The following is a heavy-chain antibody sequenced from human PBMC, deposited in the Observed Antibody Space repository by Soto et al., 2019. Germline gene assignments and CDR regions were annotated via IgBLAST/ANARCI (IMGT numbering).Heavy chain of an antibody. CDR3: ARDPVCSGGSCYDY. CDR1: GFTFSRYW. V-gene: IGHV3-7*01. Sequence: PGGSLRLSCAASGFTFSRYWMTWVRQAPGKGLEWVANIKQDGSEIYYVDSVKGRFTISRDNAENSLYLQMNSLRAEDTAVYYCARDPVCSGGSCYDYWGQGTLFTVSS. D-gene: IGHD2-15*01. J-gene: IGHJ4*02. CDR2: IKQDGSEI.